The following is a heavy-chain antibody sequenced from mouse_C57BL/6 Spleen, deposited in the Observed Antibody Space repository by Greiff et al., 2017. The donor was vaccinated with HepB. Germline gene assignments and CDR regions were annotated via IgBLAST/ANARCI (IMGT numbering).Heavy chain of an antibody. CDR1: GYTFTSYW. CDR2: IDPSDSET. V-gene: IGHV1-52*01. CDR3: ARGDYGSPPYYFDY. Sequence: VKLQQPGAELVRPGSSVKLSCKASGYTFTSYWMHWVKQRPIQGLEWIGNIDPSDSETHYNQKFKDKATLTVDKSSSTAYMQLSSLTSEDSAVYYCARGDYGSPPYYFDYWGQGTTLTVSS. D-gene: IGHD1-1*01. J-gene: IGHJ2*01.